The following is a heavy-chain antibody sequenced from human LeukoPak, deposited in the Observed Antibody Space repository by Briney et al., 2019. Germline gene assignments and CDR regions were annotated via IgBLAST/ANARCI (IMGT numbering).Heavy chain of an antibody. J-gene: IGHJ4*02. Sequence: GGSLRLSCAASGFTFSSYAMHWVRQAPGKGLEWVAVISYDGSNKYYADSVKGRFTISRDNARNMVYLQMNSLRAEDTAVYYCATDLGWGQGTLVTVSS. CDR1: GFTFSSYA. CDR3: ATDLG. D-gene: IGHD4-17*01. V-gene: IGHV3-30*04. CDR2: ISYDGSNK.